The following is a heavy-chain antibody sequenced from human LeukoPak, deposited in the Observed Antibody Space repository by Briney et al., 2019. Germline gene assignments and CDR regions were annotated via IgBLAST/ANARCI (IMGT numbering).Heavy chain of an antibody. Sequence: AASVKVSCKASGYTFTSYGISWVRQAPGQGLEWMGWISAYNGNTNYAQKLQGRVTITTDTSTSTAYMELRSLRSDDTAVYYCARDGYDFWSGSTYYYYYGMDVWGQGTTVTVSS. V-gene: IGHV1-18*01. D-gene: IGHD3-3*01. CDR3: ARDGYDFWSGSTYYYYYGMDV. CDR1: GYTFTSYG. J-gene: IGHJ6*02. CDR2: ISAYNGNT.